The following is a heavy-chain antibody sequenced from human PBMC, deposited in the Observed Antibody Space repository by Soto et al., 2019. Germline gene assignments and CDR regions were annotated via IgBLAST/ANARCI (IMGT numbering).Heavy chain of an antibody. CDR1: GYTFTSYG. CDR3: ARDSSRCHDGRCYYYYGMDV. Sequence: AASVKVSCKASGYTFTSYGISWVRQAPGQGLEWMGWISAYNGNTNYAQKLQGRVTMTTDTSTSTAYMELRSPRSDDTAVYYCARDSSRCHDGRCYYYYGMDVWGQGTTVTVSS. D-gene: IGHD6-13*01. CDR2: ISAYNGNT. V-gene: IGHV1-18*04. J-gene: IGHJ6*02.